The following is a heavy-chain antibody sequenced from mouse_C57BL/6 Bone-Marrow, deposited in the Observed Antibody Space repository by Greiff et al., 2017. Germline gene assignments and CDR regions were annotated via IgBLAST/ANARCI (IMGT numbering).Heavy chain of an antibody. CDR3: ARWGTFDHSWFAY. D-gene: IGHD3-1*01. CDR2: IHPNSGST. CDR1: GYTFTSYW. V-gene: IGHV1-64*01. J-gene: IGHJ3*01. Sequence: VQLQQPGAELVKPGASVKLSCKASGYTFTSYWMHWVKQRPGQGLEWIGMIHPNSGSTNYHEKFKSKATLTVDKSSSTAYMQLSSLTSEDSAVYYCARWGTFDHSWFAYWGQGTLVTVSA.